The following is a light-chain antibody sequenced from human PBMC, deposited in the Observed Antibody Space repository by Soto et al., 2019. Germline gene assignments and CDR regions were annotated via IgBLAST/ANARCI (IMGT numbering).Light chain of an antibody. Sequence: EIVLTQSPGTLSLSPGERATLSCRASERLSSVYLAWYQQRPGQPPRLLIYGASNSATGIPDRFSSSGSGTDFTLIINRLEPEDVAIYYCQQYGGSPRITFCQGTRLEIK. CDR3: QQYGGSPRIT. J-gene: IGKJ5*01. CDR1: ERLSSVY. V-gene: IGKV3-20*01. CDR2: GAS.